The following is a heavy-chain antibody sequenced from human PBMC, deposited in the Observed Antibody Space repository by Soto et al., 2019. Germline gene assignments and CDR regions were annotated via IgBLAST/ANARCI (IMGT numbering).Heavy chain of an antibody. Sequence: QVQLVESGGGVVQPGRSLRLSCEVSGLIFRTYGMHWVRQAPSKGLEWVAIISNEGSDEKYADSVKGRFTISRDNSKNTLYLQMNSLRLEDTAVYYCAKGCGSGGSCYIIDYWGQGTLVTVSS. J-gene: IGHJ4*02. CDR1: GLIFRTYG. V-gene: IGHV3-30*18. CDR2: ISNEGSDE. CDR3: AKGCGSGGSCYIIDY. D-gene: IGHD2-15*01.